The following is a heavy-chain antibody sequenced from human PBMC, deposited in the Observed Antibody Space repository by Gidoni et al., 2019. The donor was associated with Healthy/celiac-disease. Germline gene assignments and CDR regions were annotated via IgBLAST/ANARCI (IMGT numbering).Heavy chain of an antibody. CDR3: TTDCSSTSCYRGGFYYYYGMDV. CDR1: GVTVSNDW. J-gene: IGHJ6*02. D-gene: IGHD2-2*01. CDR2: IKSQTDGVTT. V-gene: IGHV3-15*01. Sequence: EVQLVESGGGLVKPGGSVRLSCAASGVTVSNDWMSWGRQAPGKGLEWVGRIKSQTDGVTTDYAAPVKCSFTISRDDSNNTLYLQMNSLNTEDPAVYYCTTDCSSTSCYRGGFYYYYGMDVCGQGTTVTVSS.